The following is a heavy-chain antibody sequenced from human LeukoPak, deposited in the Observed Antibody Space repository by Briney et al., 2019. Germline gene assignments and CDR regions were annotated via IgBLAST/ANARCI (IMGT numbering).Heavy chain of an antibody. D-gene: IGHD5-12*01. CDR2: IYHSGTT. CDR3: ARGTSTIVATFSY. CDR1: GYSISSGYY. Sequence: SETLSLTCTVSGYSISSGYYWGWIRQPPGKGVEWIGSIYHSGTTYYNPSLKSRVTISVDTSKNQFSLRLSSVTAADTAVYYCARGTSTIVATFSYWGQGTLVTVSS. J-gene: IGHJ4*02. V-gene: IGHV4-38-2*02.